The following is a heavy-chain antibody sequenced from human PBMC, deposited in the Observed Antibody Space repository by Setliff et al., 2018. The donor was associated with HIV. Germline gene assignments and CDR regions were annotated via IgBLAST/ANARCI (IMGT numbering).Heavy chain of an antibody. V-gene: IGHV4-4*07. CDR1: GGSMSTYY. D-gene: IGHD4-17*01. Sequence: SETLSLTCTVSGGSMSTYYWSWIRQPAGKGLEWIGRIDRSGRTDYNPSLKSRVTMSADTSDNQFSLSLSSVTAADTAVYYCARDGDYGYNYVSWGQGTLVTVPQ. CDR3: ARDGDYGYNYVS. J-gene: IGHJ4*02. CDR2: IDRSGRT.